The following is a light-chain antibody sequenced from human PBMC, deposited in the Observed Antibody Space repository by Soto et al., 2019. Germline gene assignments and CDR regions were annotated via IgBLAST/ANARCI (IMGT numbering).Light chain of an antibody. CDR2: DVI. J-gene: IGLJ2*01. CDR3: RSYTSSSTRVV. Sequence: QSALTQPASVSGSPGQSITISCTGTSSDVGGYNYVSWYQQHPGKAPKLMIYDVINRPSGVSNRFSSSKSGNAASLTISGLQAEDEADYYCRSYTSSSTRVVFGGGTKLTVL. V-gene: IGLV2-14*01. CDR1: SSDVGGYNY.